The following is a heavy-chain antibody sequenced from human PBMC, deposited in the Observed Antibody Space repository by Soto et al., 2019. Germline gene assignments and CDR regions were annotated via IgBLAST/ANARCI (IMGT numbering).Heavy chain of an antibody. Sequence: SVKVSCKASGGTFSSYAISWVRQAPGQGLEWMGGIISIFGTADYAQKFQGRVTITADESTSTAYMELSSLRSEDTAVYYCSRVDPGETSPFDHWGQGTLVTVSS. CDR3: SRVDPGETSPFDH. D-gene: IGHD3-10*01. CDR1: GGTFSSYA. J-gene: IGHJ4*02. V-gene: IGHV1-69*13. CDR2: IISIFGTA.